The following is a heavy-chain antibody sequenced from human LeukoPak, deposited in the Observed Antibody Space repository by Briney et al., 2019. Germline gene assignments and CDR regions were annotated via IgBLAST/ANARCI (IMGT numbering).Heavy chain of an antibody. V-gene: IGHV3-7*01. D-gene: IGHD5-12*01. CDR2: IKQDGSEK. CDR1: GFTFSSYW. Sequence: GGSLRLSCAASGFTFSSYWMSWVRQAPGKGLEWVANIKQDGSEKYYVDSVKGRFTISRDNAKNSLYLQMNSLRAEDTAVYYCARAPLGLVADYYGMDVWGQGTTVTVSS. CDR3: ARAPLGLVADYYGMDV. J-gene: IGHJ6*02.